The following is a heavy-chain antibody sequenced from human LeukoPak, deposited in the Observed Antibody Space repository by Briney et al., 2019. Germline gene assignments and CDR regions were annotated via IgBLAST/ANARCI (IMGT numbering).Heavy chain of an antibody. CDR2: FDPEDGET. CDR1: GYTLTELS. CDR3: ATDDYGDPAFDY. Sequence: ASVKVSCKVSGYTLTELSMHWVRQAPGKGLEWMGGFDPEDGETIYAQKFQGRVTMTEDTSTDTAYMELSSPRSEDTAVYYCATDDYGDPAFDYWGQGTLVTVSS. V-gene: IGHV1-24*01. D-gene: IGHD4-17*01. J-gene: IGHJ4*02.